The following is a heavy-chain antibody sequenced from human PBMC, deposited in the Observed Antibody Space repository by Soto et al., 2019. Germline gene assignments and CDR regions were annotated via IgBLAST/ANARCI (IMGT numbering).Heavy chain of an antibody. CDR3: ARASGIQLWFWDY. V-gene: IGHV1-2*04. J-gene: IGHJ4*02. Sequence: QVQLVQSGAEVKKPGSSVKVSCKASGYTFTGYYMHWVRQAPGQGLEWVGWINPNSGGTNYAQKFQGWVTMTRDTSISTAYMELSRLRSDDTAVYYCARASGIQLWFWDYWGQGTLVTVSS. CDR2: INPNSGGT. CDR1: GYTFTGYY. D-gene: IGHD5-18*01.